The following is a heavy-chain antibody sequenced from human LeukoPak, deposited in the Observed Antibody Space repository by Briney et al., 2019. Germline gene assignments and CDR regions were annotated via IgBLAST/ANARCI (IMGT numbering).Heavy chain of an antibody. CDR3: ATAVPDPPGYFQH. J-gene: IGHJ1*01. V-gene: IGHV3-30*02. CDR1: GFTFSSYG. D-gene: IGHD1-14*01. CDR2: IRYDGSNK. Sequence: GGSLRLSCAASGFTFSSYGMHWVRQAPGKGLEWVSFIRYDGSNKYYADSVKGRFTISRDNSKNTLYLQMNSLRAEDTAVYYCATAVPDPPGYFQHWGQGTLVTVSS.